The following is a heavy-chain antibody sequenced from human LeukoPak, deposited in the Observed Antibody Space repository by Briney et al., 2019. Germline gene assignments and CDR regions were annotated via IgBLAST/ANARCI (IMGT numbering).Heavy chain of an antibody. V-gene: IGHV3-11*01. CDR1: GFTFSDYY. J-gene: IGHJ2*01. CDR2: ISSSGSTI. Sequence: PGGSLRLSCAASGFTFSDYYMSWIRQAPGKGLEWVSYISSSGSTIYYADSVKGRFTISRDNAKNSLYLQMNSLRAEDTAVYYCARDYYDSSGYLRYWYFDLWGRGTLVTVSS. D-gene: IGHD3-22*01. CDR3: ARDYYDSSGYLRYWYFDL.